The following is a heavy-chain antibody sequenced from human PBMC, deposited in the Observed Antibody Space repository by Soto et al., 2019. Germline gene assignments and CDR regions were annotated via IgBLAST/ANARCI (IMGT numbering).Heavy chain of an antibody. CDR1: GFTFTRYS. Sequence: PGGSLRLSCAASGFTFTRYSMNWVRQAPGKGLEWVSYISRSSTYKNYADPVKGRFTISRDDAKNTLFLQMDSLRVDDTAVYYCARLRAATRGVIDSWGQGILVTVSS. J-gene: IGHJ4*02. CDR2: ISRSSTYK. D-gene: IGHD2-8*01. V-gene: IGHV3-21*01. CDR3: ARLRAATRGVIDS.